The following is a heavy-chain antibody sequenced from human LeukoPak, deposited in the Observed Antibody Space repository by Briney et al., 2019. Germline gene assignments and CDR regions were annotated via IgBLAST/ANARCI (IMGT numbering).Heavy chain of an antibody. CDR2: INHSAST. CDR3: SRGGVGATTMPDWYFDL. D-gene: IGHD1-26*01. V-gene: IGHV4-34*01. Sequence: SETLSLTCAIYGGSFSGYYWSWIRQPPGKGLEWIGEINHSASTNYNPSLKSRVTISVDTSKNQFSLKLSSVHAESPAEYYCSRGGVGATTMPDWYFDLWGRGTLVTVSS. J-gene: IGHJ2*01. CDR1: GGSFSGYY.